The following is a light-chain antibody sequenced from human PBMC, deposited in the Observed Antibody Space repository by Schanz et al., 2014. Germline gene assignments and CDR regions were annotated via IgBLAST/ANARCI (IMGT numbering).Light chain of an antibody. Sequence: EIVLTQSPATLSLSPGERATLSCRASQTVSSYLAWYQQKPGQAPRLLIYGASSRAAGIPDRFSGSGSGTDFTLTISSLEPEDFAVYYCQQYGTSPPLTFGGGTKVEIK. CDR2: GAS. J-gene: IGKJ4*01. V-gene: IGKV3-20*01. CDR1: QTVSSY. CDR3: QQYGTSPPLT.